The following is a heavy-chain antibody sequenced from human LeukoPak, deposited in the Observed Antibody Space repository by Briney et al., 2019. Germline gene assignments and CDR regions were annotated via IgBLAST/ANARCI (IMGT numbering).Heavy chain of an antibody. Sequence: SGGSLRLSCAASGFTFSSYWMHWVRQAPGKGLVWVSRINSDGSSTSYADSVKGRFTISRDNAKNTLYLQMNSLRAEDTAVYYCARPVPSRLGWFDPWGQGTLVTVSS. V-gene: IGHV3-74*01. J-gene: IGHJ5*02. CDR3: ARPVPSRLGWFDP. D-gene: IGHD1-1*01. CDR2: INSDGSST. CDR1: GFTFSSYW.